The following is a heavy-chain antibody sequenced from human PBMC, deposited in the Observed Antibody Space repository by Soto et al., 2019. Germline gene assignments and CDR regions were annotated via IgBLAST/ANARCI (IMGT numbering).Heavy chain of an antibody. D-gene: IGHD2-2*01. J-gene: IGHJ3*02. CDR3: ATSGSCSSTSCYAFDI. CDR2: INPNSGDT. CDR1: GYTFTGYH. V-gene: IGHV1-2*04. Sequence: QVQLVQSGAEVKKPGASVKVSCKASGYTFTGYHMHWVRQAPGQGLEWMGWINPNSGDTNYAQNFQGWVTMTGDTSISTAHMELSRLRSDDTAVYYCATSGSCSSTSCYAFDIWGQGTMVTVSS.